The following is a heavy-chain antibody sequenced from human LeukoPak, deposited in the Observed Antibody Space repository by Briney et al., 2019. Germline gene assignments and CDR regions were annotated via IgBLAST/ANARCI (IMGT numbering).Heavy chain of an antibody. V-gene: IGHV3-74*01. D-gene: IGHD5-18*01. CDR3: TRGGGYSYGSFDY. J-gene: IGHJ4*02. Sequence: GGSLRLSCAASGVIFSNYWMHWVRQIPGKGLVWVSRINRDGSSTSYADSVKGRFTISRDNAKNTLYLQMNSLRAEDTAVYYCTRGGGYSYGSFDYWGQGTLVTVSS. CDR1: GVIFSNYW. CDR2: INRDGSST.